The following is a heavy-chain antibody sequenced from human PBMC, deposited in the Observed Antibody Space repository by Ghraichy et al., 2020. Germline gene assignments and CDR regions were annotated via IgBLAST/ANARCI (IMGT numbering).Heavy chain of an antibody. CDR3: AIEGPVTTVHYYNAMDV. J-gene: IGHJ6*02. V-gene: IGHV1-69*08. Sequence: SVKVSCKVSGGTFSSFTISWVRQAPGQGLQWMGRIIFILGKANYAQKFQGRVTITVDKSTSTAYMELRSLTSEDTAVYYCAIEGPVTTVHYYNAMDVWGQGTTVTVSS. CDR1: GGTFSSFT. D-gene: IGHD4-17*01. CDR2: IIFILGKA.